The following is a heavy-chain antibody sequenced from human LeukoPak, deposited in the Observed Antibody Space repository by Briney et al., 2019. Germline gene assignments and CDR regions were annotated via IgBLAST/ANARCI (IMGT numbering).Heavy chain of an antibody. V-gene: IGHV3-23*01. J-gene: IGHJ6*02. Sequence: GGSLRLSCAASGFTFSSYAMSWVRQAPGKGLEWVSAISSSGGWTYYADSVKGRFTISRDNSKNTLYLQMNSLRVEDTAVYYCVKDPYCSSSGGPYAMDVWGQGTTVTVSS. D-gene: IGHD6-6*01. CDR3: VKDPYCSSSGGPYAMDV. CDR2: ISSSGGWT. CDR1: GFTFSSYA.